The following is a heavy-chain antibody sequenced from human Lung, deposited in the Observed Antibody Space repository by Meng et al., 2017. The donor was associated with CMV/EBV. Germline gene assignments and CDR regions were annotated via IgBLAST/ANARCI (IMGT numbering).Heavy chain of an antibody. J-gene: IGHJ4*02. CDR1: GYTFTNYY. V-gene: IGHV1-46*01. Sequence: VRLVQCGAEVKKRGASVKVSCKASGYTFTNYYMHWVRQAPGEGLEWMGVINPSGGSTNYAQKFQGRLTMTRDTSTSTVYMELSSLRSEDTAVYYCARGDGGNGSDYWGQGTLVTVSS. CDR2: INPSGGST. CDR3: ARGDGGNGSDY. D-gene: IGHD4-23*01.